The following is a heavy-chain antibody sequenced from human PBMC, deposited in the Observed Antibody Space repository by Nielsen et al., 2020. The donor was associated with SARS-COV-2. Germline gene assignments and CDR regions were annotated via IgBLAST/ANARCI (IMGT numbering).Heavy chain of an antibody. Sequence: ASVKVSCKASGYTFTGYYIHWVRQAPGQGLEWMGWINPNSGGTNYAQKFQGRVTMTRDTSISTAYMELSRLRSDDTAVYYCARVELPPSYYYYGMDVWGQGTTVTVSS. V-gene: IGHV1-2*02. CDR1: GYTFTGYY. J-gene: IGHJ6*02. CDR3: ARVELPPSYYYYGMDV. CDR2: INPNSGGT. D-gene: IGHD1-7*01.